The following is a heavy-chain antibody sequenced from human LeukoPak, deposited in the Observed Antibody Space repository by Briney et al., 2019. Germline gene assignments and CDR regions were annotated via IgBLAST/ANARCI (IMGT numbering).Heavy chain of an antibody. Sequence: PGGSLRLSCAASGFTFSSYAMSWVRQAPGKGLEWVSAISGSGGSTYYADSVKGRFSISRDSAKNTLYLQMNSLRGEDTAVYYCAKDEVVPSYYYMDVWGKGTTVTVSS. CDR3: AKDEVVPSYYYMDV. V-gene: IGHV3-23*01. J-gene: IGHJ6*03. CDR1: GFTFSSYA. D-gene: IGHD2-2*01. CDR2: ISGSGGST.